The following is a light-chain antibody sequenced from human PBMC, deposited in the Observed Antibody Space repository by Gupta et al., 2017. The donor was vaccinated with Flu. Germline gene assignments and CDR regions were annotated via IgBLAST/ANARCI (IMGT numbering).Light chain of an antibody. Sequence: ISMSSCEGSSVGRYYENWYRQKPRQATALISYGKKNRHSRCPVRISGSSSGYTTAVTITGAQAEAEEDYYCDSRYSRGNNLVVFGGGTKLTVL. V-gene: IGLV3-19*01. CDR2: GKK. J-gene: IGLJ2*01. CDR3: DSRYSRGNNLVV. CDR1: SVGRYY.